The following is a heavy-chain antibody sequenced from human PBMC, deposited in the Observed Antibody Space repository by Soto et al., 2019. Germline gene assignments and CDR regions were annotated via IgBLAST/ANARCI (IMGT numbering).Heavy chain of an antibody. CDR2: ISGSGST. Sequence: VGSLRLSCAASGFTFSDYGMSWVRQAPGKGLEWVSAISGSGSTFYADSVKGRFTISKDNSKNTLYLQMNGLRAEDTAVYYCTKDYLRWAQSWGQGTLVTVSS. J-gene: IGHJ5*02. CDR3: TKDYLRWAQS. D-gene: IGHD1-26*01. V-gene: IGHV3-23*01. CDR1: GFTFSDYG.